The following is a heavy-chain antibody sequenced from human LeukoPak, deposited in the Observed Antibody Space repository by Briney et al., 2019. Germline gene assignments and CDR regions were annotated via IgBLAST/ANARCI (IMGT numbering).Heavy chain of an antibody. V-gene: IGHV3-74*01. J-gene: IGHJ3*02. D-gene: IGHD2/OR15-2a*01. CDR1: GFTFSKYW. CDR3: LTIVETTFDAFDI. Sequence: GGSLRLSCAASGFTFSKYWLHWLRQAPGKGLVWVSRINPDDKSASYADSVKGRFTIARDDARKTLYLQMNSLRAEDAAVYYCLTIVETTFDAFDIWGQGTMVTVSS. CDR2: INPDDKSA.